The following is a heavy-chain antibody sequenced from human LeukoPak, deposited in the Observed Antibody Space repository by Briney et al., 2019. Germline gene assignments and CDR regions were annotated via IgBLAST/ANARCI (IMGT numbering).Heavy chain of an antibody. CDR2: IYYSGST. V-gene: IGHV4-59*01. J-gene: IGHJ4*02. Sequence: PSETLSLTCTVSGGPISSYYWSWIRQPPGKGLEWIGYIYYSGSTSYNPSLKSRVTISVDTSKNQFSLKLNSVTAADTAVYYCARVYPYYFDYWGQGTLVTVSS. CDR3: ARVYPYYFDY. CDR1: GGPISSYY.